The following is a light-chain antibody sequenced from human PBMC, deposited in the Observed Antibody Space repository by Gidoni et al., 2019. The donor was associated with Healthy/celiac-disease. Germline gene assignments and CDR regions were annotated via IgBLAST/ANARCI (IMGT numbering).Light chain of an antibody. J-gene: IGKJ3*01. CDR2: AAS. CDR1: QSISSY. CDR3: KRSYRTPCT. Sequence: DIQMTQSPPSLSASVGDRVTITCRASQSISSYLNWYQQKPGKAPKLLIYAASSLQSGVPSRFSGSGTGTDYTITISSLHREEFATYYCKRSYRTPCTFGPGTKVDIK. V-gene: IGKV1-39*01.